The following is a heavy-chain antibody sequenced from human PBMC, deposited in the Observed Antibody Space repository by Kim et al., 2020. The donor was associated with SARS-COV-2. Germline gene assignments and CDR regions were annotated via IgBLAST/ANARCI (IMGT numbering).Heavy chain of an antibody. Sequence: YYNPSLKSRVTISVDTSKNQFSLKLSSVTAADTAVYYCARDFSTRGAFDIWGQGTMVTVSS. J-gene: IGHJ3*02. D-gene: IGHD1-1*01. V-gene: IGHV4-30-2*04. CDR3: ARDFSTRGAFDI.